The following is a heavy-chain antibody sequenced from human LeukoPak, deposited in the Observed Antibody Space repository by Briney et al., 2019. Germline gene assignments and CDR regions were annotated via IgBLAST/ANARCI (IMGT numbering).Heavy chain of an antibody. D-gene: IGHD3-16*01. V-gene: IGHV3-48*04. CDR2: ISSSSTI. Sequence: GGSLRLSCAASGFTFSSYSMNWVRQAPGKGLEWVSYISSSSTIYYADSVKGRFTISRDNAKNSLYLQMNSLRAEDTAVYYCEVLEGEGQSSPKGRPSDYWGQGTLVTVSS. J-gene: IGHJ4*02. CDR3: EVLEGEGQSSPKGRPSDY. CDR1: GFTFSSYS.